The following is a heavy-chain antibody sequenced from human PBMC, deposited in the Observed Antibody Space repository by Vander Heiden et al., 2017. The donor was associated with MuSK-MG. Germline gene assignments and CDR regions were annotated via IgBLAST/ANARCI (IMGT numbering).Heavy chain of an antibody. D-gene: IGHD2-21*01. CDR1: GFTFITYW. V-gene: IGHV3-7*01. CDR3: VAGSGF. Sequence: EVQLVESGGGLVQPGGSLGLSCAASGFTFITYWMSWVRQAPGKGLEWVANIKQDGSEKYYVDSVRGRFTISRDNTKKSVYLQMDSLRGDDTAVYYCVAGSGFWGQGTLVIVSS. CDR2: IKQDGSEK. J-gene: IGHJ4*02.